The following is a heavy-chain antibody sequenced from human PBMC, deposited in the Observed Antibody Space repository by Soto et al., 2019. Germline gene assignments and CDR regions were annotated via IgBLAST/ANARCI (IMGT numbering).Heavy chain of an antibody. Sequence: PSETLSLTCAVSGGSISSGGYSWSWIRQPPGKGLEWIGYIYHSGSTYYNPSLKSRVTISVDTSKNQFSLKASDTAMYYCARSRRGAYSSGWYSPSGYYNYGIDVWGQGTKVTVSS. D-gene: IGHD6-19*01. J-gene: IGHJ6*02. CDR2: IYHSGST. CDR1: GGSISSGGYS. CDR3: ARSRRGAYSSGWYSPSGYYNYGIDV. V-gene: IGHV4-30-2*01.